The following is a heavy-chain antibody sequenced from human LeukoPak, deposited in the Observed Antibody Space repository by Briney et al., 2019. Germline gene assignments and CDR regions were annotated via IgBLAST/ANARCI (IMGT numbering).Heavy chain of an antibody. CDR1: GFTFSSYT. J-gene: IGHJ3*02. Sequence: GGSLRLSCAASGFTFSSYTMNWVRQAPGMGLEWVSTISSGSHYIYYADSLKGRFTISRDNAKNSMFLQMNSLRAEDTAVYYCARDEAVMTTVLSDAFDIWGQGTMVTVSS. V-gene: IGHV3-21*01. CDR2: ISSGSHYI. D-gene: IGHD4-17*01. CDR3: ARDEAVMTTVLSDAFDI.